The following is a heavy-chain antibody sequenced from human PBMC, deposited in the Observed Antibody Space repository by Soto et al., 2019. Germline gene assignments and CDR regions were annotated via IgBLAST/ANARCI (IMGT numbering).Heavy chain of an antibody. D-gene: IGHD3-16*01. J-gene: IGHJ4*02. V-gene: IGHV4-59*08. Sequence: PSETLSLTCTVSGASISSYYWSWIRQPPGKGLEWIGYIYYSGSTNYNPSLKSRVTISVDTSKNQFSLKLSSVTAADTAVYYCATRRDRYNLRGGVFDYWGQGTLVTVSS. CDR3: ATRRDRYNLRGGVFDY. CDR1: GASISSYY. CDR2: IYYSGST.